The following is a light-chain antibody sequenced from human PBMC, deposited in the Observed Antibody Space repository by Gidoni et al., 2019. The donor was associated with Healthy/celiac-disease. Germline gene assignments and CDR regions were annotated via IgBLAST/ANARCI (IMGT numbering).Light chain of an antibody. CDR2: YDS. V-gene: IGLV3-21*04. Sequence: SYVLTQPTSVSVAPGKTARITCGGNNIGSKSVHWYQQKPGQAPVLVIYYDSDWPSGIPERFAGSNSGNTATLTISRVEAGDEADYYCQVWDSSSDHHVVFGGGTKLTVL. CDR3: QVWDSSSDHHVV. CDR1: NIGSKS. J-gene: IGLJ2*01.